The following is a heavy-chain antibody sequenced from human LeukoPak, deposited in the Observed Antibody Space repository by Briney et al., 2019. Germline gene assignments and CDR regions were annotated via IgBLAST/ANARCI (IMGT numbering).Heavy chain of an antibody. V-gene: IGHV3-23*01. Sequence: GGSLRLSCAASGFTFSSYAMSWVRQAPGKGLEWVSAICGSGGSPYYADSVKGRFTISRDNSKKTLFLQMNSLRAEDTAVYYCAKARGSSWRQGDYWGQGTLVTVSS. D-gene: IGHD6-13*01. J-gene: IGHJ4*02. CDR2: ICGSGGSP. CDR3: AKARGSSWRQGDY. CDR1: GFTFSSYA.